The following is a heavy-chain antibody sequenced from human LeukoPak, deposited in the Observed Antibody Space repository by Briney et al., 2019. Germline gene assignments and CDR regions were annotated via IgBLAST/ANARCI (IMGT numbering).Heavy chain of an antibody. CDR2: IHYTGST. V-gene: IGHV4-59*01. CDR3: ARGGTLDYEGYMDV. D-gene: IGHD3-22*01. J-gene: IGHJ6*03. Sequence: MSSETLSLTCTVSGGSISSYYWSWIRQPPRKGLEWIGYIHYTGSTNYNPSLKSRVTISVDTSKNHFSLKLNSVTAEDTAVYYCARGGTLDYEGYMDVWGKGTTVTISS. CDR1: GGSISSYY.